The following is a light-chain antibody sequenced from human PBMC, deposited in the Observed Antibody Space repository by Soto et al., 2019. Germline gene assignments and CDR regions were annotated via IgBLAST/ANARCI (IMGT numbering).Light chain of an antibody. V-gene: IGKV3-11*01. Sequence: EIVLTQSPATLSLSPGERATLSCRASQSVSSYLAWYQQKPGQAPRLLIYDASNRATGIPARFSGSGSGTDFTLTIRSLEPEDFAVYYCQQRSNWYTFVQGNKLEIK. J-gene: IGKJ2*01. CDR1: QSVSSY. CDR3: QQRSNWYT. CDR2: DAS.